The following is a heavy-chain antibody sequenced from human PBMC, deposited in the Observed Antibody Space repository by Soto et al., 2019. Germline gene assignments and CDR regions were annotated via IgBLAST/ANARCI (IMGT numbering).Heavy chain of an antibody. CDR1: GFSLSTSGVG. D-gene: IGHD2-21*02. CDR2: IYWDDDK. Sequence: QITLKESGPPLVKPTQTLTLTCTFSGFSLSTSGVGVGWIRQPPGKALEWLALIYWDDDKRYSPSLRSRLTINKDTSKNQVVLTMTNMDPVDTATYYCIQSRCGGDCLQSYASHYYYGMDVWGQGTTVTAS. V-gene: IGHV2-5*02. J-gene: IGHJ6*02. CDR3: IQSRCGGDCLQSYASHYYYGMDV.